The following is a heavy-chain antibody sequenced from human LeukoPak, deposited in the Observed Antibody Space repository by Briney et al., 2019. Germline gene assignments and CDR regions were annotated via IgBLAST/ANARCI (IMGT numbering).Heavy chain of an antibody. D-gene: IGHD6-13*01. CDR3: ARVTGYMVEDYFDS. Sequence: SETLSLTCTVSGDSISSGDYYWSWIRQPAGKGLEWIGRISSSGSTNYNPSLKSRVTISVDTSKNQFSLRLRSVTAADTAVYYCARVTGYMVEDYFDSRGQGTLVTVSS. J-gene: IGHJ4*02. CDR1: GDSISSGDYY. CDR2: ISSSGST. V-gene: IGHV4-61*02.